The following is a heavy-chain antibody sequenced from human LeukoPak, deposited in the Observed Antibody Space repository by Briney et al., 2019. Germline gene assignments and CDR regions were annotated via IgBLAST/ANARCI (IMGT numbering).Heavy chain of an antibody. Sequence: PGGSLRLSCAASEFTFSTYWMHWVRQAPGKGLVWVSRINSDWSSTNYADSVKGRFTISRDNAKNTLYLQVNSLRAEDTAVYYCARGSTIFGVVTFYYYYYMDVWGKGTTVTVSS. CDR1: EFTFSTYW. J-gene: IGHJ6*03. D-gene: IGHD3-3*01. CDR3: ARGSTIFGVVTFYYYYYMDV. CDR2: INSDWSST. V-gene: IGHV3-74*01.